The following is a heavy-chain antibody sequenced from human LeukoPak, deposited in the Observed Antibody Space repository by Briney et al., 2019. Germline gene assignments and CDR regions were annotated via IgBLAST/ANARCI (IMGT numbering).Heavy chain of an antibody. Sequence: SVRVSCKASGGTFISYAISWVRQAPGQGLEWMGGIIPIFGTANYAQKFQCRVTITTDESTSTAYMELSSLRYEDTAVYYCARGGTLFGYYYYMDVWGKGTTVTVSS. CDR3: ARGGTLFGYYYYMDV. V-gene: IGHV1-69*05. CDR1: GGTFISYA. J-gene: IGHJ6*03. D-gene: IGHD1-26*01. CDR2: IIPIFGTA.